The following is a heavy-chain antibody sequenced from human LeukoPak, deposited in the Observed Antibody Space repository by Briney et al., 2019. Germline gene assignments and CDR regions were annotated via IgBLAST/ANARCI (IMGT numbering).Heavy chain of an antibody. CDR3: ASGIQLWLLDY. V-gene: IGHV4-59*01. D-gene: IGHD5-18*01. CDR1: GGSISSYY. J-gene: IGHJ4*02. CDR2: IYYSGST. Sequence: SETLSLTCTVSGGSISSYYWSWLRQPPGKGLEWIGYIYYSGSTNYNPSLKSRVTISVDTSKNQFSLKLSSVTAADTAVYYCASGIQLWLLDYWGQGTLVTVSS.